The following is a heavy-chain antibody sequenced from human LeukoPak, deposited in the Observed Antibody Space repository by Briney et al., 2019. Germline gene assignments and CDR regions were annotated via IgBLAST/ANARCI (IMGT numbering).Heavy chain of an antibody. CDR1: GGSFSGYY. J-gene: IGHJ4*02. Sequence: SETLSLTCAVYGGSFSGYYWSWIRQPPGKGLEWIGEINHSGSTNYNPSFKSRVTISVDTSKNQFSLKLSSVTAADTAVYYCARSYYDASGSYFLGYWGEGTLVTVSS. D-gene: IGHD3-10*01. CDR2: INHSGST. V-gene: IGHV4-34*01. CDR3: ARSYYDASGSYFLGY.